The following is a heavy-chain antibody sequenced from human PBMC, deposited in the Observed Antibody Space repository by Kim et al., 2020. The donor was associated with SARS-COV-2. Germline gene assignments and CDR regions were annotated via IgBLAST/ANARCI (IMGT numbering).Heavy chain of an antibody. J-gene: IGHJ4*02. CDR2: IHHSGSI. CDR1: GGSVSRSNW. Sequence: SETLSLTCGVSGGSVSRSNWWTWFRQPPGKGLEWIAEIHHSGSINYNPSLKSRVAMSVDKSKNQFSLNLNSVTAADTAIYYCASVQYNSGTNGLDYCGQGTRVTVCS. V-gene: IGHV4-4*02. D-gene: IGHD1-7*01. CDR3: ASVQYNSGTNGLDY.